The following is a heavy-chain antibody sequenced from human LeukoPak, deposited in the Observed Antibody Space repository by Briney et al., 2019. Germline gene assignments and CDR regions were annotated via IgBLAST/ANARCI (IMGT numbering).Heavy chain of an antibody. Sequence: GGSLRLSCAASGFTVSSNYMSWVRQAPGKGLEWVSVIYSGGSTYYADSVKGRFTISRDNSKNTLYLQMNSLRVEDTAVYYCAREIYCSASSCTGGVFDIWGQGTMVTVS. CDR1: GFTVSSNY. J-gene: IGHJ3*02. CDR3: AREIYCSASSCTGGVFDI. V-gene: IGHV3-53*01. CDR2: IYSGGST. D-gene: IGHD2-15*01.